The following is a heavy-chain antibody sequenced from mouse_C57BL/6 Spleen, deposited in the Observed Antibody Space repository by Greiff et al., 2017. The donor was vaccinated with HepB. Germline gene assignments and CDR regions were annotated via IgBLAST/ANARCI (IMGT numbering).Heavy chain of an antibody. Sequence: QVQLQQSGPELVKPGASVKISCKASGYAFSSSWMNWVKQRPGKGLEWIGRIYPGDGDTNYNGKFKGKATLTADKSSSTAYMQLSCLTSEDSAVYFCARSHFYYCSWYFDVWGTVTTVTVSS. V-gene: IGHV1-82*01. D-gene: IGHD1-1*01. J-gene: IGHJ1*03. CDR3: ARSHFYYCSWYFDV. CDR2: IYPGDGDT. CDR1: GYAFSSSW.